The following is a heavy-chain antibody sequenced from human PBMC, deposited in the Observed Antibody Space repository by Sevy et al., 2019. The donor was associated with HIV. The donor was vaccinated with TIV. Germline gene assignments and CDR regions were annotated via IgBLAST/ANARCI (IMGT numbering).Heavy chain of an antibody. D-gene: IGHD3-9*01. J-gene: IGHJ4*02. Sequence: GKSLKISCKGSGYSFSNYWIGWVRQVPGKGMEWMGIIYPRDSDTRYSPSFQGQVTVSADKSINTAYLHWSSLKASDTAMYYCAIASTGYIYTFDYWGQGTLVTVSS. V-gene: IGHV5-51*01. CDR2: IYPRDSDT. CDR3: AIASTGYIYTFDY. CDR1: GYSFSNYW.